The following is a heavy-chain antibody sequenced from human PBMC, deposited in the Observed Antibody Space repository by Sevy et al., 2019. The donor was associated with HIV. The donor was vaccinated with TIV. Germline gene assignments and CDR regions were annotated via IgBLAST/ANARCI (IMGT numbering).Heavy chain of an antibody. D-gene: IGHD3-9*01. Sequence: GGSLRLSCTASGFTFGDYAMSWFRQAPGKGLEWVGFIRSKAYGGTKEYAASVKGRFTISRDDSKSIAYLQMNSLKTEDTAVYYCTRSYDILTGYLRTNWFDPWGQGTLVTVSS. CDR1: GFTFGDYA. V-gene: IGHV3-49*03. CDR2: IRSKAYGGTK. J-gene: IGHJ5*02. CDR3: TRSYDILTGYLRTNWFDP.